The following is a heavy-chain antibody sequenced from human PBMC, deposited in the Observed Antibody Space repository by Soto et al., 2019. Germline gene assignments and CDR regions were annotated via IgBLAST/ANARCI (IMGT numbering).Heavy chain of an antibody. Sequence: GGSLRLSCAASGFTFSSYSMNWVRQAPGKGLEWVSYISSSSSTIYYADSVKGRFTISRDNAKNSLYLQMNSLRAEDTAVYYCARSVEGHFDYWGQGTVVTVSS. J-gene: IGHJ4*02. CDR3: ARSVEGHFDY. V-gene: IGHV3-48*04. CDR1: GFTFSSYS. CDR2: ISSSSSTI. D-gene: IGHD6-19*01.